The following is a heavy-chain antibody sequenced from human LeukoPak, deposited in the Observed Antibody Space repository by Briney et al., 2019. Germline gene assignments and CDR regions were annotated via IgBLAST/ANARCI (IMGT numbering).Heavy chain of an antibody. CDR3: ARDRYCSGGSCYGPPDY. CDR1: GGSISSNNYY. J-gene: IGHJ4*02. CDR2: IYYSEGT. Sequence: SETLSLTCTVSGGSISSNNYYWGWIRQPPGKGLEWIGSIYYSEGTYYNPSLKSRVAISIDTSKNQFSLKLNSVTAADTAVYYCARDRYCSGGSCYGPPDYWGQGTLVTVSS. D-gene: IGHD2-15*01. V-gene: IGHV4-39*07.